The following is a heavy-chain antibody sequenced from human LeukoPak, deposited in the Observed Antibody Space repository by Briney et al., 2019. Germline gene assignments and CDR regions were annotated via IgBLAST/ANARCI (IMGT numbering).Heavy chain of an antibody. J-gene: IGHJ4*02. V-gene: IGHV3-23*01. D-gene: IGHD1-26*01. CDR1: GFTFSIYA. CDR3: ARVSVVVGASSHFDY. Sequence: GGSLRLSCAASGFTFSIYAMSWLRQAPGKGLERVSSISGTSGNTYYADSVKGRFTISRDNAKNTLYLQMNSLRAEDTAVYYCARVSVVVGASSHFDYWGQGTLVTVSS. CDR2: ISGTSGNT.